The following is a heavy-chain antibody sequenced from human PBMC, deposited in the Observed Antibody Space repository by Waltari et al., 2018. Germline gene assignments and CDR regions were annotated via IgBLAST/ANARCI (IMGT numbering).Heavy chain of an antibody. CDR3: ARVSGNPVSGGFFDY. CDR1: GFTFSSYA. J-gene: IGHJ4*02. V-gene: IGHV3-23*03. D-gene: IGHD2-15*01. CDR2: IYSGGST. Sequence: EVQLLESGGGLVQPGGSLRLSCAASGFTFSSYAMSWVRQAPGKGLEWVSVIYSGGSTYYADSVKGRFTISRDNSKNTLYLQMNSLRAEDTAVYYCARVSGNPVSGGFFDYWGQGTLVTVSS.